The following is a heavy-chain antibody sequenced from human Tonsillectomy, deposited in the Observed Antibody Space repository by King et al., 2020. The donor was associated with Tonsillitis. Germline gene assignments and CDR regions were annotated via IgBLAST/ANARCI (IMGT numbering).Heavy chain of an antibody. CDR3: ASAXXXFXXXXXXXXFXL. J-gene: IGHJ2*01. Sequence: VQLQQWGAGLLKPSETLSLTCAXYGGXFSGYYWSWIRQPPGKGLEWIGEINXSGXTNXNXSLXGRVTISVHTSKNXFSLKLSSVTAADTAVYYCASAXXXFXXXXXXXXFXLXXXGTL. V-gene: IGHV4-34*01. CDR1: GGXFSGYY. CDR2: INXSGXT.